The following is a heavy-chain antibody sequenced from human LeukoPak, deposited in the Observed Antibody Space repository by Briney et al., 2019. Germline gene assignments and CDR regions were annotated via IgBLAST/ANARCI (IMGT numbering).Heavy chain of an antibody. V-gene: IGHV4-4*07. J-gene: IGHJ5*02. CDR1: GGSISSYY. Sequence: SETLSLTCTVSGGSISSYYWSWIRQLAGKGLEWIGRIYTSGSTNYNPSLKSRVTMSVDTSKNQFSLKLSSVTAADTAVYYCARFSTYCSGGSCYSSWFDPWGQGTLVTVSS. CDR3: ARFSTYCSGGSCYSSWFDP. CDR2: IYTSGST. D-gene: IGHD2-15*01.